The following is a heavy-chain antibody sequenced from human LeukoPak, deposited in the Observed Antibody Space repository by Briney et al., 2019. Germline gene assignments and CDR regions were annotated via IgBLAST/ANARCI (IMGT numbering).Heavy chain of an antibody. J-gene: IGHJ3*02. D-gene: IGHD1-26*01. CDR2: INPSGGSR. V-gene: IGHV1-46*01. CDR1: GYTFTSYY. Sequence: GASVKVSCMASGYTFTSYYMHWVRQAPGQGLEWMGIINPSGGSRSYAQKFQGRVTMTRDTSTSTVYMELSSLRSEDTAVYYCARGSIVGAKTLGFGAFDIWGQGTMVTVSS. CDR3: ARGSIVGAKTLGFGAFDI.